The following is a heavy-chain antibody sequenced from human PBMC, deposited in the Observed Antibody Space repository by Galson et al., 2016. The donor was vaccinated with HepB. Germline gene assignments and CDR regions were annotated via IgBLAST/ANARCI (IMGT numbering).Heavy chain of an antibody. J-gene: IGHJ4*02. D-gene: IGHD7-27*01. V-gene: IGHV6-1*01. Sequence: CAISGDSVSSNSAGWYWIRQTPSRGLGCLGRTYYRSNWHNDYAESVKSRITINPDTSKNQFSLHLNSVTPEDTAVYYCARSYLLGRGFGWWGQGTLVTVSS. CDR3: ARSYLLGRGFGW. CDR2: TYYRSNWHN. CDR1: GDSVSSNSAG.